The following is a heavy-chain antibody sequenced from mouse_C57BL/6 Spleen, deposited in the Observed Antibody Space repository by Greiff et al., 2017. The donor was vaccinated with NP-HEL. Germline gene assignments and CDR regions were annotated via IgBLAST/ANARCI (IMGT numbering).Heavy chain of an antibody. CDR1: GFTFSSYG. Sequence: DVQLVESGGDLVKPGGSLKLSCAASGFTFSSYGMSWVRQTPDKRLECVATISSGGSYTYYPDSVKGRFTISRDNAKNTLYLQMSSLKSEDTAMYYCARRYSNLTGFAYWGQGTLVTVSA. CDR3: ARRYSNLTGFAY. V-gene: IGHV5-6*01. J-gene: IGHJ3*01. D-gene: IGHD2-5*01. CDR2: ISSGGSYT.